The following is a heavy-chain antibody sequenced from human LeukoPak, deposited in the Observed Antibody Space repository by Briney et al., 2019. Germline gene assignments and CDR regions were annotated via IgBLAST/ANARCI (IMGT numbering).Heavy chain of an antibody. CDR2: ISSNGGST. CDR3: ARGAYYDILTGYRY. J-gene: IGHJ4*02. V-gene: IGHV3-64*01. CDR1: GFTVSSYS. Sequence: GGSLRLSWAAAGFTVSSYSMHWVRQAPGKGLEYVSAISSNGGSTYYANSVKGRFTISRDNSKNTLYLQMGSLRAEDMAVYYCARGAYYDILTGYRYWGQGTLVTVSS. D-gene: IGHD3-9*01.